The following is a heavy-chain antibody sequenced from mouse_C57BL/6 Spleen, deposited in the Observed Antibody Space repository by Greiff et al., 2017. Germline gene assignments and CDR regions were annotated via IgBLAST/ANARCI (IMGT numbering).Heavy chain of an antibody. CDR2: IHPNSGST. CDR1: GYTFTSYW. V-gene: IGHV1-64*01. J-gene: IGHJ1*03. CDR3: ARTWDEGYFDV. Sequence: VQLQQPGAELVKPGASVKLSCKASGYTFTSYWMHWVKQRPGQGLEWIGMIHPNSGSTNYNEKFKSKATLTVDKSSSTAYMQLSSLTSEDSADYYGARTWDEGYFDVWGTGTTVTVSS. D-gene: IGHD4-1*01.